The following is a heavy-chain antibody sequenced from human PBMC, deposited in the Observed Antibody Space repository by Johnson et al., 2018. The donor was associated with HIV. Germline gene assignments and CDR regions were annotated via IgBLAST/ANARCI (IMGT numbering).Heavy chain of an antibody. CDR2: ISYDGSST. CDR3: ARDHGYCSSTSCYGDDAFDI. D-gene: IGHD2-2*03. J-gene: IGHJ3*02. Sequence: QVQLVESGGGVVQPGRSLRLSCAASGFTFSSYAMHWVRQAPGQGLDWVAIISYDGSSTSYADSVKGRFTISRDNAKNSLYLQMNSLRAEDTAVYYCARDHGYCSSTSCYGDDAFDIWGQGTMVTVSS. V-gene: IGHV3-30*04. CDR1: GFTFSSYA.